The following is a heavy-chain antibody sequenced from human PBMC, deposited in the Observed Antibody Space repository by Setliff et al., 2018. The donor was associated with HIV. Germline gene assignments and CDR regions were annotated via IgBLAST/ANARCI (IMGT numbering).Heavy chain of an antibody. CDR2: IRYDGSDK. J-gene: IGHJ4*02. V-gene: IGHV3-30*02. CDR3: AKDDPLFDY. CDR1: GFSFSRCG. Sequence: SLKISCAASGFSFSRCGMHWVRQAPGKGLEWVTFIRYDGSDKYYADSVKGRFTISRDNSKNTLYLQMNNLRAEDAAVYYCAKDDPLFDYWGQGALVTVSS.